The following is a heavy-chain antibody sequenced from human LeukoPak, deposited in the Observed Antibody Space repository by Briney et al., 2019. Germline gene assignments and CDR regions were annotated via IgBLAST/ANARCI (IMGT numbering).Heavy chain of an antibody. CDR3: ARDLPGYSYGYNWFDP. Sequence: SETLSLTCTVSGYSISSGYYWGWIRQPPGKGLEWIGSIYHSGSTYYNPSLKSRVTISVDTSKNQFSLKLSSVTAADTAVYYCARDLPGYSYGYNWFDPWGQGTLVTVSS. V-gene: IGHV4-38-2*02. CDR2: IYHSGST. CDR1: GYSISSGYY. D-gene: IGHD5-18*01. J-gene: IGHJ5*02.